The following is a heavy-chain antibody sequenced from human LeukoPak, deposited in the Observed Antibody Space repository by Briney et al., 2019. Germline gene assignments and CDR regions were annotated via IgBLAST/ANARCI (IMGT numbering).Heavy chain of an antibody. J-gene: IGHJ5*02. CDR2: ISGSGGSK. V-gene: IGHV3-23*01. CDR3: AKVGDCSSTSCYPLGWFDP. D-gene: IGHD2-2*01. CDR1: GFTFSSYA. Sequence: PGGSLRLSCAASGFTFSSYAMSWVRQAPGKGLEWVSAISGSGGSKYYADSVKGRFTISRDNSKNTLYLQMNSLRAEDTAVYYCAKVGDCSSTSCYPLGWFDPWGQGTLVTVSS.